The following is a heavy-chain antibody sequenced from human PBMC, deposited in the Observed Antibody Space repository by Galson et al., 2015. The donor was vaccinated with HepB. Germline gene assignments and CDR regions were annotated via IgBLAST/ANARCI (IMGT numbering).Heavy chain of an antibody. Sequence: SLRLSCAASGFTFSNYSMNWVHQAPGKGLEWVSFISSSRSYTSQADSVKGRFTISRDNAKNFLYLQMNSLRAEDTAVYYCARGTGYSYGPFDYWGQGILVSVSS. J-gene: IGHJ4*02. CDR2: ISSSRSYT. V-gene: IGHV3-21*01. CDR3: ARGTGYSYGPFDY. CDR1: GFTFSNYS. D-gene: IGHD5-18*01.